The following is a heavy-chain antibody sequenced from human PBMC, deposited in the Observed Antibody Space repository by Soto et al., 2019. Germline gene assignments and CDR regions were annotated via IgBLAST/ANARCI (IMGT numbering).Heavy chain of an antibody. CDR1: GDSMTKCY. Sequence: QVQLQESGPGLVKPSETLSLTCTVSGDSMTKCYWSWIRQPAGKGLEWIGRIYTSGSTNYNPSLKSRVTMSIDTSNNHFSLKLKSVTAVDTAVYYCARTVGAAYYFDFWGQGALVTVSS. CDR3: ARTVGAAYYFDF. V-gene: IGHV4-4*07. D-gene: IGHD1-26*01. J-gene: IGHJ4*02. CDR2: IYTSGST.